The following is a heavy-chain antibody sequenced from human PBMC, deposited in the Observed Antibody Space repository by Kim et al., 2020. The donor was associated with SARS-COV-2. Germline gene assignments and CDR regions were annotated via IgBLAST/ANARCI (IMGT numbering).Heavy chain of an antibody. CDR1: GFTVSSNY. D-gene: IGHD3-22*01. CDR3: ARDSSGYYYFDH. Sequence: GGSLRLSCAASGFTVSSNYMSWVRQAPGKGLEWVSVIYSGGGTYYADSVKGRFTISRDNSKTILYLQMNSLIAEDTAVYYCARDSSGYYYFDHWGQGTLVTVSS. J-gene: IGHJ4*02. CDR2: IYSGGGT. V-gene: IGHV3-53*01.